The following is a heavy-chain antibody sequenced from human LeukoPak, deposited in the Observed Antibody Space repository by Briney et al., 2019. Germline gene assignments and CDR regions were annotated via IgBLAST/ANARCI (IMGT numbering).Heavy chain of an antibody. D-gene: IGHD2-21*02. CDR1: PDSFTGYF. J-gene: IGHJ5*02. Sequence: PSETLSLTCNLPPDSFTGYFWSWIRHPAGKRPEWIGRLSASGSTKSNPSLQSRLTMSLDKSKRQFSLNLMSVTAADTAIYYCARGGGDYVGWFDPWGQGTLVIVSS. CDR2: LSASGST. CDR3: ARGGGDYVGWFDP. V-gene: IGHV4-4*07.